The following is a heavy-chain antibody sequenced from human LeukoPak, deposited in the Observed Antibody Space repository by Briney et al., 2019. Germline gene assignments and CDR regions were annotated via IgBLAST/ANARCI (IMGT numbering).Heavy chain of an antibody. CDR3: ARDSGTWSWSGGYFDC. CDR1: GFTFSSHA. CDR2: IKQDGTEI. J-gene: IGHJ4*02. V-gene: IGHV3-7*01. D-gene: IGHD3-10*01. Sequence: GGSLRLSCAASGFTFSSHAMGWVRQAPGKGLEWVANIKQDGTEIYYVDSVRGRFTISRDNAKNSLYLQMNSLRADDTAEYYCARDSGTWSWSGGYFDCWGQGTLVTVSS.